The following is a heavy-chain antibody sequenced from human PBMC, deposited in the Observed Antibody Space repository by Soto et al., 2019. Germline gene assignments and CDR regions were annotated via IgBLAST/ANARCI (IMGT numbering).Heavy chain of an antibody. D-gene: IGHD2-15*01. Sequence: SETLSLTCAVAGGSISSSNWWSWVRQPTWKGLEWIGEIYHSGSTNYNPSLKSRVTISVDTSKNQFSLNLSFVTAADTAVYYCATMGTPATGLYYFDYWGQGTLVTVSS. CDR2: IYHSGST. CDR3: ATMGTPATGLYYFDY. V-gene: IGHV4-4*02. CDR1: GGSISSSNW. J-gene: IGHJ4*02.